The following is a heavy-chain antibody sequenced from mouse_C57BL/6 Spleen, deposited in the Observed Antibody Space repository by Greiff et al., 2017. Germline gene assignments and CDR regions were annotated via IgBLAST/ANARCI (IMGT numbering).Heavy chain of an antibody. D-gene: IGHD1-1*01. CDR1: GFTFSDYY. CDR3: ARDDYYGRSAMDY. V-gene: IGHV5-16*01. J-gene: IGHJ4*01. CDR2: INYDGSST. Sequence: EVKLMESEGGLVQPGSSMKLSCTASGFTFSDYYMAWVRQVPEKGLEWVANINYDGSSTYYLDSLKSRFIISRDNAKNILYLQMSSLKSEDTATYYCARDDYYGRSAMDYWGQGTSVTVSS.